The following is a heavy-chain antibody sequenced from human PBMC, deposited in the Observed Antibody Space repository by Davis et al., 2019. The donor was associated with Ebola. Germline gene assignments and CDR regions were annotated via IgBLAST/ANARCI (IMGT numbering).Heavy chain of an antibody. CDR2: ISAGGGPT. D-gene: IGHD3-3*01. CDR1: GFTFSDYS. CDR3: ARDFSERLLEWLFPDY. Sequence: PGGSLRLSCAASGFTFSDYSMSWVRQAPGKGLEWVSHISAGGGPTYGDSVRGRFTISRDISNNTLYLQMNSLRAEDTAVYYCARDFSERLLEWLFPDYWGQGTLVTVSS. V-gene: IGHV3-23*01. J-gene: IGHJ4*02.